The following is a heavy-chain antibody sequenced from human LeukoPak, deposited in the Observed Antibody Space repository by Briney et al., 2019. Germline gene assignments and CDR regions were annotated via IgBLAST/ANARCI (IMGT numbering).Heavy chain of an antibody. CDR2: TGTSGDT. D-gene: IGHD4-11*01. J-gene: IGHJ5*02. CDR1: GFTFSSYG. V-gene: IGHV3-13*04. Sequence: GRSLRLSCAASGFTFSSYGMHWVRQATGKGLEWVSSTGTSGDTYYLGSVKGRFTISRENAKSSLYLQMNSLRAGDTAVYYCARGLPGGLDPWGQGTLVTVSS. CDR3: ARGLPGGLDP.